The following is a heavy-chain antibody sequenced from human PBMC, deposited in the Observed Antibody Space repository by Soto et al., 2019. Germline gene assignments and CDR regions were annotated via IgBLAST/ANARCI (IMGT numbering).Heavy chain of an antibody. CDR1: GGSISSYY. CDR2: IFYSGST. V-gene: IGHV4-59*01. D-gene: IGHD3-16*02. J-gene: IGHJ4*02. CDR3: ARAGWLKTLPYYDYIWGSYPPAYFAY. Sequence: SETLSLTCTVSGGSISSYYWSWIRQPPGKGLEWIGYIFYSGSTNYNPSLKSRVTISVDTSKNQFSLKLSSVTAADTAVYYCARAGWLKTLPYYDYIWGSYPPAYFAYWGQGTLVTVSS.